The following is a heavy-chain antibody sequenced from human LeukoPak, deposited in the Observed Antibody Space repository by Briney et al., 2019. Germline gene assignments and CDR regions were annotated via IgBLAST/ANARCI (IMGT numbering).Heavy chain of an antibody. CDR1: GGSISSGNYY. Sequence: SQTLSLTCTVSGGSISSGNYYWSWIRQPAGKGLEWIGRIYTSGSTNYNPSLKSRVTISVDTSKNQFSLKLSSVTAADTAVYYCAREPLLWFGERRRAFDPWGQGTLVTVSS. V-gene: IGHV4-61*02. D-gene: IGHD3-10*01. J-gene: IGHJ5*02. CDR2: IYTSGST. CDR3: AREPLLWFGERRRAFDP.